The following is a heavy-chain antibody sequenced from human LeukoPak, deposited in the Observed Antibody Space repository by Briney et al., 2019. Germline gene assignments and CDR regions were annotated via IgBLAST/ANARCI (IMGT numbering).Heavy chain of an antibody. V-gene: IGHV1-18*01. J-gene: IGHJ6*03. CDR2: ISAYNGNT. D-gene: IGHD2-2*02. Sequence: ASVTVSCTASGYTFTSYGISWVRQAPGQGLEWMGWISAYNGNTNYAQKLQGRVTMTTDTSTSTAYMELRSLRSDDTAVYYCAREGPAGYCSSTSCYTNYYYYMDVWGKGTTVTVSS. CDR3: AREGPAGYCSSTSCYTNYYYYMDV. CDR1: GYTFTSYG.